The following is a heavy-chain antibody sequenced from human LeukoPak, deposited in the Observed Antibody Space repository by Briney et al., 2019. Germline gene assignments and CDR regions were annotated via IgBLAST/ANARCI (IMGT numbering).Heavy chain of an antibody. CDR2: ITLSGANT. V-gene: IGHV3-23*01. D-gene: IGHD2-2*01. Sequence: GGSLRLSCAASGFTFSSYDMSWVRQAPGKGLEWVSSITLSGANTFYADSVMGRFTISRDNSKNTLYLQMNSLNAEDTAVYYCAKRGNPAVGHHYLDVWGEGTPVSVSS. J-gene: IGHJ6*03. CDR1: GFTFSSYD. CDR3: AKRGNPAVGHHYLDV.